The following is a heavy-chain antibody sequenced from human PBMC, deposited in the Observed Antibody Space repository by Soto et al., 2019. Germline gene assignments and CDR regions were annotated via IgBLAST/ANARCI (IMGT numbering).Heavy chain of an antibody. J-gene: IGHJ4*02. V-gene: IGHV1-18*01. CDR2: ISAYNGNT. CDR3: GRPRGRGGEFDS. CDR1: GYTFTSYG. D-gene: IGHD3-16*01. Sequence: QVQLVQSGAEVKKPGASVKVSGKASGYTFTSYGISWVRQAPGQGLEWMGWISAYNGNTNYAQKLQGRVTMTTDTKTTTAQIELRRLSSDDTAVYYCGRPRGRGGEFDSWGQGTLVTVSS.